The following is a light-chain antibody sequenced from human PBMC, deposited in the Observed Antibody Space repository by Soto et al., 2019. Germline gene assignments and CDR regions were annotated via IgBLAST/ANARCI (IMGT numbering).Light chain of an antibody. J-gene: IGLJ2*01. CDR3: ETWDTNTLV. V-gene: IGLV4-60*02. CDR2: LEGSGIY. CDR1: SGHSSYI. Sequence: QAVVTQSSSASASLGSSVKVTCTLSSGHSSYIIAWHQQQPGKAPRYLMKLEGSGIYKKGSGVPDRFSGSSSGAERYLTLSTLPFEDEADYYCETWDTNTLVFGGGTTLTVL.